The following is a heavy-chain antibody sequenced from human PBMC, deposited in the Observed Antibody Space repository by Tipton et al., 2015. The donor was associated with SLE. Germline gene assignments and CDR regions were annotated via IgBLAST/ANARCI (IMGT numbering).Heavy chain of an antibody. V-gene: IGHV4-39*07. Sequence: TLSLTCTVSGGSISSSSYYWGWIRQPPGKGLEWIGSIYYSGSTYYNPSLKSRVTISLDTSKNQFSLRLTSVTAADTAMYYCARGGGGAFDIWGQGTMVTVSS. CDR1: GGSISSSSYY. CDR3: ARGGGGAFDI. CDR2: IYYSGST. D-gene: IGHD2-15*01. J-gene: IGHJ3*02.